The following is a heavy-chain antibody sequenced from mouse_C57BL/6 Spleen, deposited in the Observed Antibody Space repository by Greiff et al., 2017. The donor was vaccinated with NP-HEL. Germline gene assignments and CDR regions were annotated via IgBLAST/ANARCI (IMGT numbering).Heavy chain of an antibody. V-gene: IGHV1-50*01. D-gene: IGHD3-2*02. CDR2: IDPSDSYT. J-gene: IGHJ4*01. CDR3: ARRLRDYYAMDY. Sequence: QVQLQQPGAELVKPGASVKLSCKASGYTFTSYWMQWVKQRPGQGLEWIGEIDPSDSYTNYNQKFKGKATLTVDTSSSTAYMQLSSLTSEDSAVYYCARRLRDYYAMDYWGQGTSVTVSS. CDR1: GYTFTSYW.